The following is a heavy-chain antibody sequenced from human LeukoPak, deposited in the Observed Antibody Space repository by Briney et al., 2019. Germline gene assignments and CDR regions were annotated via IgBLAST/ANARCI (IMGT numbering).Heavy chain of an antibody. CDR2: ISGSGGST. V-gene: IGHV3-23*01. CDR3: AYSSGSYPAFDY. J-gene: IGHJ4*02. Sequence: GGSLRLSCAASGFTFSSYAMSWVRQAPGKGLEWVSAISGSGGSTYYADSVKGRFTISRDNSKNTLYLQMNSLRAEDTAVHYCAYSSGSYPAFDYWGQGTLVTVSS. D-gene: IGHD6-19*01. CDR1: GFTFSSYA.